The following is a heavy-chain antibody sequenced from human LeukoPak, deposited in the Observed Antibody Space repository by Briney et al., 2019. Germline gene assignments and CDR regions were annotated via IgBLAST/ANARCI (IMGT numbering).Heavy chain of an antibody. CDR1: GGSISSGNNH. D-gene: IGHD4-17*01. V-gene: IGHV4-61*09. CDR3: ATTTVTTSAGFDY. CDR2: IYTSGST. J-gene: IGHJ4*02. Sequence: SQTLSLTCTVSGGSISSGNNHWSWIRQPAGKGLEWIGHIYTSGSTNYNPPLKSRVTISVDTSKNQFSLKLSSVTAADTAVYYCATTTVTTSAGFDYWGQGTLVTVSS.